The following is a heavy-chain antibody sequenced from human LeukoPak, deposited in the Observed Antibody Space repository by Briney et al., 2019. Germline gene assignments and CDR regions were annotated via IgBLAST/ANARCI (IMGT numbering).Heavy chain of an antibody. D-gene: IGHD1-26*01. CDR3: ARERVVGARDYYYYMDV. V-gene: IGHV4-61*02. CDR2: IYTTGST. J-gene: IGHJ6*03. CDR1: GGSISSSSYY. Sequence: SETLSLTCTVSGGSISSSSYYWPWIRQPAGKGLEWLGRIYTTGSTNYNPSLKSRVTISVDTSKNQFSLKLSSVTAADTAVYYCARERVVGARDYYYYMDVWGKGTTVTISS.